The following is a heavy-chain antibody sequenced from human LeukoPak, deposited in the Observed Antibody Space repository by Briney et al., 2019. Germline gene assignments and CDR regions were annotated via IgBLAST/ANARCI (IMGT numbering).Heavy chain of an antibody. V-gene: IGHV1-2*06. Sequence: VASVTVSFTASGYTFTGYYMHWVRQAPGQGLEWMGRINPNSGGTNYAQKFQGRVTMTRDTSISTAYMELSRLRSDDTAVYYCAREYSSGWYYFDYWGQGTLVTVSS. CDR1: GYTFTGYY. CDR3: AREYSSGWYYFDY. J-gene: IGHJ4*02. CDR2: INPNSGGT. D-gene: IGHD6-19*01.